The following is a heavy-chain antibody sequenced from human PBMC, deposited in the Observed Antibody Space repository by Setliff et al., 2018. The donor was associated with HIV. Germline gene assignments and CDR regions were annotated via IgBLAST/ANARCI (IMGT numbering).Heavy chain of an antibody. CDR2: IHYSGAT. Sequence: SETMSLTCTVSGGSISSHYWIWIRQPPGKGLEWIGYIHYSGATNYNPSLKSRVTISLDTSRTQFSLRLSSVTAADTAVYYCARHSPNVGVRGDAFDIWGQGTVVTVSS. V-gene: IGHV4-59*08. J-gene: IGHJ3*02. CDR1: GGSISSHY. CDR3: ARHSPNVGVRGDAFDI. D-gene: IGHD2-8*01.